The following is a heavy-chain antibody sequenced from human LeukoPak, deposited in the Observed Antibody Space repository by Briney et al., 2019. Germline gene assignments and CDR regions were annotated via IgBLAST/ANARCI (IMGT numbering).Heavy chain of an antibody. D-gene: IGHD5-24*01. CDR2: ISYDGSNK. V-gene: IGHV3-30-3*01. J-gene: IGHJ4*02. CDR3: TSRVATTNDY. CDR1: GFTFSSYA. Sequence: PGRSLRLSCAASGFTFSSYAMHWVRQAPGKGLEWVAVISYDGSNKYYADSVKGRFTISRDNSKNTLYLQMNSLRAEDTAVYYCTSRVATTNDYWGQGTLVTVSS.